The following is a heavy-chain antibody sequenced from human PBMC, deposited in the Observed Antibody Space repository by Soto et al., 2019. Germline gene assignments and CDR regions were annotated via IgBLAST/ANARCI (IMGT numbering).Heavy chain of an antibody. J-gene: IGHJ6*02. V-gene: IGHV4-31*03. CDR3: ARVVVTASYYYYAMDV. Sequence: QVQLQESGPGLVETSQTLSLICTVSGGSISSGGYYWSLIRQHPGKGLEWIAYIYYSGNTFYNPSLPSRVTISVDTSKNQFSLKLSSATAADTAVYYCARVVVTASYYYYAMDVWGQGTTVTVSS. CDR1: GGSISSGGYY. CDR2: IYYSGNT. D-gene: IGHD2-15*01.